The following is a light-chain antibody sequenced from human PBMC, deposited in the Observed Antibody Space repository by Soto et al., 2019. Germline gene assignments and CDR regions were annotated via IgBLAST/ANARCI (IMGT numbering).Light chain of an antibody. Sequence: IVLTQSPATLSLSPGERATLSCRASQSVYSYLVWYQQTPGQAPRLLIYDASNRATGVPARFSGSGSGTDFTLTISSLEPEDFAVYYCQQRYGWPPITFGQGTRLEIK. CDR3: QQRYGWPPIT. V-gene: IGKV3-11*01. CDR2: DAS. CDR1: QSVYSY. J-gene: IGKJ5*01.